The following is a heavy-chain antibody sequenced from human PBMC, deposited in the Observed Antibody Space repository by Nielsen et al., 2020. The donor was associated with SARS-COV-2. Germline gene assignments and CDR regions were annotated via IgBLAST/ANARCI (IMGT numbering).Heavy chain of an antibody. Sequence: GESPKISCAASGFPFSSYEMNWVRQAPGKALEWLSYIGGNGRNIFYADSVKGRFTISRDNSKNTLYLQMGSLRAEDMAVYYCARAYVFPGRERLNYYYYYGMDVWGQGTTVTVSS. CDR1: GFPFSSYE. J-gene: IGHJ6*02. D-gene: IGHD1-26*01. CDR2: IGGNGRNI. CDR3: ARAYVFPGRERLNYYYYYGMDV. V-gene: IGHV3-64*02.